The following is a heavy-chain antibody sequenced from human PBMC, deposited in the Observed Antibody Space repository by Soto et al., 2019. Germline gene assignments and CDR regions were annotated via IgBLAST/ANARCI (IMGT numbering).Heavy chain of an antibody. D-gene: IGHD6-13*01. CDR1: GFTFRSFT. CDR3: TRDASRDSSARGWFDP. J-gene: IGHJ5*02. CDR2: ISSNSAYI. V-gene: IGHV3-21*01. Sequence: GGSLRLSCAASGFTFRSFTMNWVRQAPGKGLEWVSTISSNSAYIYYTDALRGRSTISRDNAKNSLHLQMNSLRAEDTAVYYCTRDASRDSSARGWFDPWGPGTLVT.